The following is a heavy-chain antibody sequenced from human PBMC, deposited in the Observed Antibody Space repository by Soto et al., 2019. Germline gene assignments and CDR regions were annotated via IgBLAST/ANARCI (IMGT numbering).Heavy chain of an antibody. J-gene: IGHJ6*02. CDR2: ISVYNGNK. CDR3: ARVAITLIRGLKVDFYSMEV. V-gene: IGHV1-18*01. Sequence: ASVKVSCKASRYTFNNYGMTLVRQAPVQGLEWLGWISVYNGNKNYAKKVQGRVSMNADTSTSTAHMELRSLQSDDTAVYFCARVAITLIRGLKVDFYSMEVWGQGTTVTSP. CDR1: RYTFNNYG. D-gene: IGHD3-10*01.